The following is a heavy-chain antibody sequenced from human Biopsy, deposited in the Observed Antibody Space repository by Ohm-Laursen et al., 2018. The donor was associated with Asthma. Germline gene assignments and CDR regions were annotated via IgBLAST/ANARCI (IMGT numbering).Heavy chain of an antibody. Sequence: SLRLSCAASGFTFSSYGMHWVRQAPGKGLEWVAVIWYDGSNKYYADSVKGRFTISRDNSKNTLYLQMNSRRAEDTAVYYCAKDRDYDILTGPPGFDYWGQGTLVTVSS. CDR3: AKDRDYDILTGPPGFDY. D-gene: IGHD3-9*01. CDR1: GFTFSSYG. CDR2: IWYDGSNK. J-gene: IGHJ4*02. V-gene: IGHV3-33*06.